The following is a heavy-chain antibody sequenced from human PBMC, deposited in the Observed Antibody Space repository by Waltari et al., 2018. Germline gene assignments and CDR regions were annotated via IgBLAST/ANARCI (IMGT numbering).Heavy chain of an antibody. V-gene: IGHV3-23*01. J-gene: IGHJ4*02. D-gene: IGHD5-12*01. CDR2: ISNDVTTI. Sequence: EVQVLESGGDLVQPGGSLRLSCAASGFTFSSYAMNWVRQAPGKGLEWVSAISNDVTTILYADSVKGRFTISRDNSKNTLFLQMNSLRAEDTAVYYCARWIYYFDYWGQGALVTVSS. CDR1: GFTFSSYA. CDR3: ARWIYYFDY.